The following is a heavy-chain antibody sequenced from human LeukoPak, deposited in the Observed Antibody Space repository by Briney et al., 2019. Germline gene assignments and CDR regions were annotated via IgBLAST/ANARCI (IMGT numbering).Heavy chain of an antibody. V-gene: IGHV4-38-2*02. CDR1: GYSINSAYY. Sequence: SETLSLTCTVSGYSINSAYYWGWIRQPPGKGLEWIGSMYHSGSTYYNPSLKSRVTISVDTSKNQFSLKLSSVTAADTAVYYCARVRYSSGWLDYWGQGTLVTVSS. CDR2: MYHSGST. D-gene: IGHD6-19*01. J-gene: IGHJ4*02. CDR3: ARVRYSSGWLDY.